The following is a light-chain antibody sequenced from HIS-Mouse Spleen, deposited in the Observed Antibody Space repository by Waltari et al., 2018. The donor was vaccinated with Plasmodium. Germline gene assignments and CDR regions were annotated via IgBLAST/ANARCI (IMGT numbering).Light chain of an antibody. Sequence: EIVITQSPATLSVSLGERATLSCRASQSVSSNLAWYQQKPGQAPRLLIYGASTRATGIQARFSGSGSGTEFTLTISSLQSEDFAVYYCQQYNNWSFTFGPGTKVDIK. J-gene: IGKJ3*01. CDR2: GAS. CDR3: QQYNNWSFT. V-gene: IGKV3-15*01. CDR1: QSVSSN.